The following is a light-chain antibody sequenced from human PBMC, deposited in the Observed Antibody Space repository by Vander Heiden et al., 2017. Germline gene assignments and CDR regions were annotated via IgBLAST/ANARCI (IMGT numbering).Light chain of an antibody. J-gene: IGLJ3*02. V-gene: IGLV5-45*03. CDR1: SGLNCGAYR. Sequence: QAVLTQPSSLSASPGASASLTSTLRSGLNCGAYRIYWYQQKPGSPPQYLLRYKSDSDKQQASGVPSRFSGSKDASANAGILLISGLQSEDEADYYCMIWHSSAWVFGGGTKLTVL. CDR2: YKSDSDK. CDR3: MIWHSSAWV.